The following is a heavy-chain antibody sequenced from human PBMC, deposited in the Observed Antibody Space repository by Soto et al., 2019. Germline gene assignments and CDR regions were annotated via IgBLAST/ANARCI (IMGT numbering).Heavy chain of an antibody. CDR2: IIPIFGTA. D-gene: IGHD3-22*01. CDR3: ARALMIVVVNGWFDP. CDR1: GGTFSSYA. J-gene: IGHJ5*02. V-gene: IGHV1-69*13. Sequence: ASVKVSCKASGGTFSSYAISWVRQAPGQGLEWMGGIIPIFGTANYAQKFQGRVTITADESTSTAYMELSSLRSGDTAVYYCARALMIVVVNGWFDPWGQGTLVTVSS.